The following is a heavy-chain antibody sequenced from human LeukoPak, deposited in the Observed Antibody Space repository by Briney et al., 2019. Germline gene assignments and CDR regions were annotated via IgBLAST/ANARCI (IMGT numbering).Heavy chain of an antibody. V-gene: IGHV1-18*04. CDR3: ATRSMDV. CDR1: GNTFTDYY. Sequence: ASVKVSCKTSGNTFTDYYIHWVRQAPGQGLEWMGWISAYNGNTNYAQKLQGRVTMTTDTSTSTAYMELRSLRSDDTAVYYCATRSMDVWGQGTTVTVSS. J-gene: IGHJ6*02. CDR2: ISAYNGNT.